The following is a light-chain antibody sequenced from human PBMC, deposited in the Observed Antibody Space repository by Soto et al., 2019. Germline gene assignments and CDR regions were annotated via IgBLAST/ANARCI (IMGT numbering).Light chain of an antibody. CDR3: QQSYGTPIT. CDR1: QSISRY. J-gene: IGKJ5*01. CDR2: VAS. Sequence: IQMTQSPSSLSASVGDIVTITRRASQSISRYLNWYQQKPGKAPNLLIYVASSLQSEVPSRFSGSGSGTDFTLTITSLQPEDFATYYCQQSYGTPITFGQGTRLEIK. V-gene: IGKV1-39*01.